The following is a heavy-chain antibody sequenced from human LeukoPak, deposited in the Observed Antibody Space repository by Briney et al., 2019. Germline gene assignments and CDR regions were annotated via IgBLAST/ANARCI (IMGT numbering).Heavy chain of an antibody. CDR1: GFTFTTSW. V-gene: IGHV3-74*03. D-gene: IGHD6-19*01. J-gene: IGHJ4*02. CDR3: ARDDSSGWYYFDY. Sequence: GGSLRLSCAASGFTFTTSWIHWVRQTPGKGLEWVSRINSDGSSITYGDSVKGRFTISRDNVKNTVFLQMESLRAEDTAVYYCARDDSSGWYYFDYWGQGTLVTVSS. CDR2: INSDGSSI.